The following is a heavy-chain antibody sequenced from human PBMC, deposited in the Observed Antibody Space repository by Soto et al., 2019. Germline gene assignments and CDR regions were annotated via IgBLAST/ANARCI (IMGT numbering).Heavy chain of an antibody. CDR1: GGSISSSSYY. CDR2: IYYSGST. D-gene: IGHD5-12*01. V-gene: IGHV4-39*01. J-gene: IGHJ4*02. CDR3: ARHAGDSGYDLEDGVSRPTEANFDY. Sequence: SETLSLTCTVSGGSISSSSYYWGWIRQPPGKGLEWIGSIYYSGSTYYNPSLKSRVTLSVDTSKNQFSLKLSSVTAADTAVYYCARHAGDSGYDLEDGVSRPTEANFDYWGQGTLVTVSS.